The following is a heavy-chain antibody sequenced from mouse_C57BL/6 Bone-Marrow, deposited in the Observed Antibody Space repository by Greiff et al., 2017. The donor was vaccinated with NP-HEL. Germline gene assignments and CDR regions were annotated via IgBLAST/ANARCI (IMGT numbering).Heavy chain of an antibody. Sequence: EVQLVESGGGLVQPGGSLSLSCAASGFTFTDYYMSWVRQPPGKALEWLGFIRNKANGYTTEYSASVKGRFTISRDNSQSILYLQMNALRAEDSATYYCARYRELYYGSRREYYFDYWGQGTTLTVSS. J-gene: IGHJ2*01. CDR1: GFTFTDYY. D-gene: IGHD1-1*01. CDR2: IRNKANGYTT. V-gene: IGHV7-3*01. CDR3: ARYRELYYGSRREYYFDY.